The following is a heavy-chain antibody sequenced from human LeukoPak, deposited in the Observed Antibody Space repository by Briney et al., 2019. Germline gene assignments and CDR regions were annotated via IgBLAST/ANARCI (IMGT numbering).Heavy chain of an antibody. D-gene: IGHD3-9*01. J-gene: IGHJ6*03. V-gene: IGHV1-18*01. CDR2: IIAYNGNT. CDR1: GYTFTSYG. Sequence: ASVKVSCKASGYTFTSYGISWVRQAPGQGLEWMGWIIAYNGNTNYAQKLQGRVTMTTDTSTSTAYMELRSLRSDDTAVYYCAREGDILTSHYYYSYMDVWGKGTTVSVSS. CDR3: AREGDILTSHYYYSYMDV.